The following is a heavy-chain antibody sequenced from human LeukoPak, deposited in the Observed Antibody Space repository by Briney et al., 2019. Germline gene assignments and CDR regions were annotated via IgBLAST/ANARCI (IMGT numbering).Heavy chain of an antibody. CDR1: GGSFSGYY. CDR2: INHSGST. J-gene: IGHJ4*02. CDR3: ARDGWPEDYFDY. D-gene: IGHD4-17*01. V-gene: IGHV4-34*01. Sequence: PSETPSLTCAVYGGSFSGYYWSWIRQPPGKGLEWIGEINHSGSTNYNPSLKSRVTISVDTSKNQFSLQLNSVTPEDTAVYYCARDGWPEDYFDYWGQGTLVTVSS.